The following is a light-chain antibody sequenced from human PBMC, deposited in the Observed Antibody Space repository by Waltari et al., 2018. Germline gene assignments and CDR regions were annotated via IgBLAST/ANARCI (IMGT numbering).Light chain of an antibody. V-gene: IGKV3-15*01. CDR3: QQYNNWPTWT. CDR1: PSVKTN. J-gene: IGKJ1*01. Sequence: EVVMTQSPATLSVSPGERATLSCRASPSVKTNLAWYQQKPGQAPRLVILDASTRATGIPARVSGGGSGTEFTLTISSLQPEDSAVYYCQQYNNWPTWTFGQGAKVEIK. CDR2: DAS.